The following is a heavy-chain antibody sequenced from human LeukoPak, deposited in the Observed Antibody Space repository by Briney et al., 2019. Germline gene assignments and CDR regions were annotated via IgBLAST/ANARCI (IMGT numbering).Heavy chain of an antibody. CDR3: ARDYEGDIVVVPAADY. CDR2: INPNSGGT. J-gene: IGHJ4*02. CDR1: GYTFTGYY. D-gene: IGHD2-2*01. Sequence: ASVKVSCKASGYTFTGYYMHWVRQAPGQGLELMGWINPNSGGTNYAQKFQGRVTMTRDTSISTAYMELSRLRSDDTAVYYCARDYEGDIVVVPAADYWGQGTLVTVSS. V-gene: IGHV1-2*02.